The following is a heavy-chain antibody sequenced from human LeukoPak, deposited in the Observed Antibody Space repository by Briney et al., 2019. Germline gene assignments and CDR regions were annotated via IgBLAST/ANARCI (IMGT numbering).Heavy chain of an antibody. CDR1: GFTFRSYS. CDR3: ARSVDFDY. CDR2: ITGSSSTI. Sequence: PGGSLRLSCAASGFTFRSYSMNWVRQAPGKGLEWVSYITGSSSTIYYADSVKGRLTISRDNAKNSLYLQMNSLRDEDTAVYYCARSVDFDYWGQGTLVTVSS. V-gene: IGHV3-48*02. J-gene: IGHJ4*02.